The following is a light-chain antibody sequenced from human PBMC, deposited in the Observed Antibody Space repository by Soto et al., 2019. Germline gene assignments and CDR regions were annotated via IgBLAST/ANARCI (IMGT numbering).Light chain of an antibody. CDR1: QRMTNNF. V-gene: IGKV3-20*01. CDR2: GAS. CDR3: QQYGRSPFT. Sequence: EIVLTQSPDTLSLSPGERVTLSCRASQRMTNNFLAWFQQKPGLPPMLLIHGASTRASGVPERFTGGGSGTDFVLTISRVVPEDFAVYYCQQYGRSPFTFGQGTKLQIK. J-gene: IGKJ2*01.